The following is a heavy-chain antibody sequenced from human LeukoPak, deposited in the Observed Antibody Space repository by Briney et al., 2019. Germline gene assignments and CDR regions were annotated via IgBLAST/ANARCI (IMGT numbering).Heavy chain of an antibody. J-gene: IGHJ3*02. CDR2: FYHSGST. CDR3: ARQGLYDSSGYYKRDAFDI. D-gene: IGHD3-22*01. Sequence: SETLSLTCAVSGYSIGSDYYWGWIRQPPGKGLEWIGSFYHSGSTYYNPSLKSRVTILVDTSKNQFSLKLSSVTAADTALYYCARQGLYDSSGYYKRDAFDIWGQGTMVTVSS. V-gene: IGHV4-38-2*01. CDR1: GYSIGSDYY.